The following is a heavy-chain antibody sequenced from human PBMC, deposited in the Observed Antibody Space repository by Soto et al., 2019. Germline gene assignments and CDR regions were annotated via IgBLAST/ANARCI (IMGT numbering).Heavy chain of an antibody. J-gene: IGHJ4*02. Sequence: PGGSLRLSSAASGFTFTSYWMSWVRQAPGKGLEWVANIKQDGSEKYYVDSVKGRFTISRDNAKNSLYLQMNSLRAEDTAVYYCARGPGYCSSTSCYAPFDYWGQGTLVTVSS. V-gene: IGHV3-7*01. CDR2: IKQDGSEK. D-gene: IGHD2-2*01. CDR1: GFTFTSYW. CDR3: ARGPGYCSSTSCYAPFDY.